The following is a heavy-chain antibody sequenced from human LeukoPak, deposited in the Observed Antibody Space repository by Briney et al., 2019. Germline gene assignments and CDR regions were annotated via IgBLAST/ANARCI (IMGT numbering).Heavy chain of an antibody. V-gene: IGHV3-23*01. CDR3: TKDASYARENDNSGFFID. Sequence: QPGGSLRLSCAASGFTFTSYAMSWVRQTPGKGREWVASMSGGGDSDYYADSVKGRFTVSRDKSNNTLYVQMNSLRADDTAVYYCTKDASYARENDNSGFFIDWGQGTLVTVSS. D-gene: IGHD3-22*01. CDR1: GFTFTSYA. CDR2: MSGGGDSD. J-gene: IGHJ4*02.